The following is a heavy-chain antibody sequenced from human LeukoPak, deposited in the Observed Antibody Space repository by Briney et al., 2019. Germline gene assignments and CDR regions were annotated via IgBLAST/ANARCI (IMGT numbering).Heavy chain of an antibody. Sequence: PSETLSLTCTVSGGSISSYYWSWIRQPPGKGLEWMGYIYYSGSTNYNPSLKSRVTISVDTSKNQFSLKLSSVTAADTAVYYCAGLRYCSSTSCYGWFDPWGQGTLITVSS. CDR3: AGLRYCSSTSCYGWFDP. J-gene: IGHJ5*02. CDR2: IYYSGST. V-gene: IGHV4-59*01. D-gene: IGHD2-2*01. CDR1: GGSISSYY.